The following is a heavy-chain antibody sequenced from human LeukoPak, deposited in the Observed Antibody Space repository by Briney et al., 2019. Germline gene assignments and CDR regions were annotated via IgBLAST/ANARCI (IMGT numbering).Heavy chain of an antibody. CDR3: ARDFRGHRYGGHPYSSVMDV. CDR2: IGTTGDT. V-gene: IGHV3-13*01. CDR1: GFTFSSHD. J-gene: IGHJ6*02. D-gene: IGHD5-18*01. Sequence: GGSLRLSCAVSGFTFSSHDLHWVRQAAGKGLEWVSTIGTTGDTFYPDSVKGRFTISRESAKNSLYLQMNSLRAGDTAVYYCARDFRGHRYGGHPYSSVMDVCSQGSTLTVSS.